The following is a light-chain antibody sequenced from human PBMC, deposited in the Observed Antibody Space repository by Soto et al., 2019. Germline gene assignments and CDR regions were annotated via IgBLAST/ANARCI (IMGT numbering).Light chain of an antibody. CDR3: LQDYNYPIT. J-gene: IGKJ5*01. Sequence: SQMTQSPSTLSGSVGVRVTITCLASQTMSSWLPWYQQNPGKALKLLTYAASTLQRGVPSSFSGSGSGTNFTLTISSLQPEDFATYYCLQDYNYPITFGQGTRLEIK. V-gene: IGKV1-6*01. CDR2: AAS. CDR1: QTMSSW.